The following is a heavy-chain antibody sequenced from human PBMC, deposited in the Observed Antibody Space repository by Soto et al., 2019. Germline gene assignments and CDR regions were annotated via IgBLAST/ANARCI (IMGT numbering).Heavy chain of an antibody. D-gene: IGHD4-17*01. CDR1: GFAFSSYA. V-gene: IGHV3-23*01. CDR3: ARAEDDYGDQDHFDF. J-gene: IGHJ4*02. CDR2: IGGSGGST. Sequence: EVQLLESGGGLEQPGGSLRLSCAASGFAFSSYAMSWVRQAPGKGLEWVSGIGGSGGSTHHADSEKGRFTISRDNSKNTMYLQMNSLRVEDTAIYYCARAEDDYGDQDHFDFWGQGTLVTVSS.